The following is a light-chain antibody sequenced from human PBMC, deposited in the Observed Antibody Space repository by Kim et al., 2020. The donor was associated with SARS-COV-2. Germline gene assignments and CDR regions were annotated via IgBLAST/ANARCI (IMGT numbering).Light chain of an antibody. J-gene: IGKJ4*01. Sequence: SPGERAAAACRASQGVSGNYLAWYQQKPDQAPRLLVYGASSRATGIPDRLSGSGSGTDFTLTISRLEPEDFAVYSCHQYGSSPHTFGGGTKVDIK. CDR3: HQYGSSPHT. CDR2: GAS. V-gene: IGKV3-20*01. CDR1: QGVSGNY.